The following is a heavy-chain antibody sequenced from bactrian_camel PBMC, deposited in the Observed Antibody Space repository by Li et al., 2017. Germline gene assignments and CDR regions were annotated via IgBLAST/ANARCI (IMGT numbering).Heavy chain of an antibody. CDR3: APEPGIGWFATAPVRQSSCGY. CDR1: GFAFVGSG. D-gene: IGHD3*01. CDR2: INSGGGSI. V-gene: IGHV3S40*01. Sequence: VQLVESGGGLVQPGGSLRLSCVTSGFAFVGSGMSWVPQAPGKGLEWVSAINSGGGSIGYADSVKSRFTISRDNAENTLYLQMNSLKTEDTAVYYCAPEPGIGWFATAPVRQSSCGYWGQGTQVTVS. J-gene: IGHJ4*01.